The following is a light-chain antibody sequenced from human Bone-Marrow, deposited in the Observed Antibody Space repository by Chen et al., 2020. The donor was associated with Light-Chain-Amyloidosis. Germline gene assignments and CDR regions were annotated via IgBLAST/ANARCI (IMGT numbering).Light chain of an antibody. Sequence: NFMLTQPHSVSESPGKTVIISCTRSSGSIATNYVQWYQQRPGSSPTTVIYEDDQRPSGVPDRFSGSIDRSSNSASLTISGLKTGDEADYYCQSYQGSGQGVFGGGTKLTVL. CDR2: EDD. V-gene: IGLV6-57*01. CDR3: QSYQGSGQGV. CDR1: SGSIATNY. J-gene: IGLJ3*02.